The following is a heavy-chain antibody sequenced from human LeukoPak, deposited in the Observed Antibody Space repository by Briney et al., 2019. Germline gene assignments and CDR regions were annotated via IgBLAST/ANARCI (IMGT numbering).Heavy chain of an antibody. CDR3: AKVVPEYFDFWSGSSHLDS. D-gene: IGHD3-3*01. CDR2: ISGRDDTT. J-gene: IGHJ4*02. Sequence: GGSLRLSCAASGFTLRNYAMTWVRQAPGKGLKWVSVISGRDDTTYYADSVKGRFTISRDSSKNTLYLQMHRLRAEDTALYYCAKVVPEYFDFWSGSSHLDSWGRGTLVTVSS. CDR1: GFTLRNYA. V-gene: IGHV3-23*01.